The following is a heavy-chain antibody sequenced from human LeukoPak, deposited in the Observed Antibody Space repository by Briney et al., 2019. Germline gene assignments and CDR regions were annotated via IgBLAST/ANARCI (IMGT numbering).Heavy chain of an antibody. CDR1: GFTFSDYY. J-gene: IGHJ5*02. CDR2: ISSSDSAI. D-gene: IGHD6-13*01. V-gene: IGHV3-11*01. Sequence: PGGSLRLSCAASGFTFSDYYMSWIRQAPGKGREWVSYISSSDSAIYYADSVKGRFTILRDNAKNSLYLQMNSLRAEDTALYYCATDLYAGTVNWFDPRGQGTLVTVSS. CDR3: ATDLYAGTVNWFDP.